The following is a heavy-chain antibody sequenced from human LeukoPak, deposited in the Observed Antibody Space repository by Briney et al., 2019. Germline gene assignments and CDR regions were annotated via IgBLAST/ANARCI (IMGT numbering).Heavy chain of an antibody. CDR1: GYTFTSYG. CDR2: ISAYNGNT. Sequence: ASVKVSCKASGYTFTSYGISWVRQAPRQGLEWMGWISAYNGNTNYAQKLQGRVTMTTDTSTSAAYMELRSLRSDDTAVYYCARHGGLGYCSSTSCYENWFDPWGQGTLVTVSS. V-gene: IGHV1-18*01. CDR3: ARHGGLGYCSSTSCYENWFDP. D-gene: IGHD2-2*01. J-gene: IGHJ5*02.